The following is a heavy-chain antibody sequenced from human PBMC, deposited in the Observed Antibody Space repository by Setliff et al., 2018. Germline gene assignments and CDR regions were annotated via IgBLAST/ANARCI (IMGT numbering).Heavy chain of an antibody. CDR2: FYTSGIT. J-gene: IGHJ5*02. V-gene: IGHV4-61*09. CDR1: GGSISSGSYY. D-gene: IGHD2-8*01. CDR3: LTAASARSRLYDMGWFDP. Sequence: PSETLSLTCTVSGGSISSGSYYWTWIRQHAGKGLEWIGHFYTSGITSYNPSLKSRVTISVDTSKNQFSLKLSSVTAADTAVYYCLTAASARSRLYDMGWFDPWGQGTLVTVSS.